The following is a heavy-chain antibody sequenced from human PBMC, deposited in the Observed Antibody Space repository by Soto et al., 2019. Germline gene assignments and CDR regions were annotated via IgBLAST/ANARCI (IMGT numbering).Heavy chain of an antibody. D-gene: IGHD6-19*01. J-gene: IGHJ5*02. CDR3: ARRPSRGQWLVQKRPGGWFDP. CDR2: IYPGDSDT. CDR1: GYSFTSYW. Sequence: PGESLKISCKGSGYSFTSYWSGWVRQMPGKGLEWMGIIYPGDSDTRYSPSFQGQVTISADKSISTAYLQWSSLKASDTAMYYCARRPSRGQWLVQKRPGGWFDPWGQGTLVTVSS. V-gene: IGHV5-51*01.